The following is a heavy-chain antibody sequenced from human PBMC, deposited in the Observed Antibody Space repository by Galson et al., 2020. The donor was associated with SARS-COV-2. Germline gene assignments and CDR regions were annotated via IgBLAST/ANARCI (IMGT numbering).Heavy chain of an antibody. V-gene: IGHV4-31*02. Sequence: GSTYYNPSLKSRVTISVDTSKNQFSLKLSSVTAADTAVYYCARDSSYCSSTSCYTLDYYYGMDVWGQGTTVTVSS. D-gene: IGHD2-2*02. CDR3: ARDSSYCSSTSCYTLDYYYGMDV. CDR2: GST. J-gene: IGHJ6*02.